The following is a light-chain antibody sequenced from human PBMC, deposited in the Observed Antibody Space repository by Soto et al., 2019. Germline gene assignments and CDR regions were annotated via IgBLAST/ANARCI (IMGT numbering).Light chain of an antibody. CDR3: QQYRDSPPWT. J-gene: IGKJ1*01. V-gene: IGKV3-20*01. CDR2: GAS. Sequence: EIVLTQSPGTLSLSPGERATLSCRASQSVSRSYLAWYQQKPGQAPRLLVYGASIRATGIPDRFSGSGSGTDFSLTINKVEPEDFAVYYCQQYRDSPPWTFGQGTKVEIK. CDR1: QSVSRSY.